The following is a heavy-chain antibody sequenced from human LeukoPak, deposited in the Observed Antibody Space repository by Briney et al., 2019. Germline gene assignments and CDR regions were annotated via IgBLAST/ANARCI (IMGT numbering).Heavy chain of an antibody. Sequence: SQTLSLTCTVSGGSISSGGSYWSWIRQHPGKGLEWIGYIYYSGSTYYNPSLKSRVTISVDTSKNQFSLKLSSVTAADTAVYYCARVCSGSSCYTNFDYWGQGTLVTVSS. J-gene: IGHJ4*02. CDR3: ARVCSGSSCYTNFDY. CDR2: IYYSGST. CDR1: GGSISSGGSY. V-gene: IGHV4-31*03. D-gene: IGHD2-15*01.